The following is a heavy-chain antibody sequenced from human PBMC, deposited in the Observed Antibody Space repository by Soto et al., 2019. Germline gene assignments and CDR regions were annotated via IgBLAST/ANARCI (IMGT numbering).Heavy chain of an antibody. Sequence: QVPLVQSGAEVKKPGSSVKVSCKASGGTFSSYTISWVRQAPGQGLEWMGRIIPILGIANYAQKFQGRVTITADKSTSTAYMELSSLRSEDTAVYYCAIPLEGSTVTTDYAFDIWGQGTMVTVSS. V-gene: IGHV1-69*02. CDR3: AIPLEGSTVTTDYAFDI. CDR2: IIPILGIA. J-gene: IGHJ3*02. D-gene: IGHD4-17*01. CDR1: GGTFSSYT.